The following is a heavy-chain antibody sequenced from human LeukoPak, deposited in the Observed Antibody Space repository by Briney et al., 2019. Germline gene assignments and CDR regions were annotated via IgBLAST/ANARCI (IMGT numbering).Heavy chain of an antibody. CDR1: GFTVSSNY. V-gene: IGHV3-53*01. D-gene: IGHD2-2*01. CDR2: IYSGGST. Sequence: GSLRLSCAASGFTVSSNYMSWVRQAPGKGLEWVSVIYSGGSTYYADSVKGRFTISRDNSKNTLYLQMNSLRAEDTAVYYCVGYCSSTSCLTNYYYYYYGMDVWGQGTTVTVSS. CDR3: VGYCSSTSCLTNYYYYYYGMDV. J-gene: IGHJ6*02.